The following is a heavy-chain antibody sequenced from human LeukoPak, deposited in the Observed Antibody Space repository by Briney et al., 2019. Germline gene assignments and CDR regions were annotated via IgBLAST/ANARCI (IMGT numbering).Heavy chain of an antibody. CDR2: ISGSGGST. D-gene: IGHD2-2*01. J-gene: IGHJ1*01. CDR1: GFTFSSYA. V-gene: IGHV3-23*01. CDR3: AKDRVVVPAADEYFQH. Sequence: PGGSLRLSCAASGFTFSSYAMSWVRQAPGKGLEWVSAISGSGGSTYYADSVKGRFTISRDNSKNTLYLQMNSLRAGDTAVYYCAKDRVVVPAADEYFQHWGQGTLVTVSS.